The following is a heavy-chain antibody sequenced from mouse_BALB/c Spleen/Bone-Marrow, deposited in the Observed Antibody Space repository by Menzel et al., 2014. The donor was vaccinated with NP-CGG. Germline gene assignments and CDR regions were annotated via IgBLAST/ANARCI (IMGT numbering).Heavy chain of an antibody. Sequence: VQGVESGPGLVAPSQSLSITCTVSGFSLTVYGVNWVRQPPGKGLEWLGMIWGDGITDYNSAFKSRLSISKDDSKSQVFLKMNSLQTDDTAKYYCAREGNYFDYWGQGTTLTVSS. CDR1: GFSLTVYG. V-gene: IGHV2-6-7*01. CDR2: IWGDGIT. J-gene: IGHJ2*01. CDR3: AREGNYFDY.